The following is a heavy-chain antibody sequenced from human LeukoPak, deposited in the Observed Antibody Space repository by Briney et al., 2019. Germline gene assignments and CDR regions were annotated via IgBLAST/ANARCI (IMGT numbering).Heavy chain of an antibody. Sequence: PSETLSLTCAVYGGSFSGYYWSWIRQPPGRGMEWIGEMNNSGSTNYNPNLTSRGTISVDSSNNQFSLKLSSVTAADTAVYYCARGFYYGSGSYLYWGQGTLVTVSS. J-gene: IGHJ4*02. V-gene: IGHV4-34*01. CDR2: MNNSGST. CDR3: ARGFYYGSGSYLY. CDR1: GGSFSGYY. D-gene: IGHD3-10*01.